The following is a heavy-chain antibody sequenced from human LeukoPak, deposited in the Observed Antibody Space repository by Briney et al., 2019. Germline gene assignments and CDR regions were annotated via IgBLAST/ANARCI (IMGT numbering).Heavy chain of an antibody. D-gene: IGHD3/OR15-3a*01. CDR2: VYPGDSAT. Sequence: GESLKISCKGSGYIFANYWIGWVRQMPGKGLEWMGIVYPGDSATRYSPSFQGQVTISADRSITTAYLQWSSLKASDTAMYYCVRFACGSDFFPGHYWGQGTLVTVSS. CDR3: VRFACGSDFFPGHY. CDR1: GYIFANYW. J-gene: IGHJ4*02. V-gene: IGHV5-51*01.